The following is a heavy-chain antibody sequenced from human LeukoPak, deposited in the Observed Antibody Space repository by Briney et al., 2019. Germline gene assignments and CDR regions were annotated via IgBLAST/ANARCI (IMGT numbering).Heavy chain of an antibody. CDR2: IFKSGNT. V-gene: IGHV4-39*01. J-gene: IGHJ5*02. CDR3: AGTGIRNWFDP. Sequence: SETLSLTCSVSGDSISTTGYFWVWIRQSPGRDLEWIGSIFKSGNTFYNMSLKSRVTISVDTSKNEFSLSLTSVTAADTAVYYCAGTGIRNWFDPWGQGILVPVSS. CDR1: GDSISTTGYF. D-gene: IGHD1-14*01.